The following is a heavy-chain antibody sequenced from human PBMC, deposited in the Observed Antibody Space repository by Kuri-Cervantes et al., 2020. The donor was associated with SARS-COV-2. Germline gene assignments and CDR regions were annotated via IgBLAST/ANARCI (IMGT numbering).Heavy chain of an antibody. V-gene: IGHV1-2*02. J-gene: IGHJ4*02. CDR1: GYTFTGYY. Sequence: ASVKVSCKASGYTFTGYYTHWVRRAPGQGLEWMGWINPNSGGTDYAQKFQGRVTMTRDTSISTAYMELSRLRSDDTAVYYCARGPGGAELFDYWGQGTLVTVSS. D-gene: IGHD1-14*01. CDR2: INPNSGGT. CDR3: ARGPGGAELFDY.